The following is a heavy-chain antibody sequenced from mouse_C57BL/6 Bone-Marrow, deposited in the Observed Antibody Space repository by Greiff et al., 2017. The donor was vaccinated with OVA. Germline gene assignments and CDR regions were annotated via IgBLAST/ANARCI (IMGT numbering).Heavy chain of an antibody. V-gene: IGHV1-76*01. CDR3: ACNYGTY. D-gene: IGHD2-1*01. Sequence: VQVVESGAELVRPGASVKLSCKASGYTFTDYYINWVKQRPGQGLEWIARIYPGSGNTYYNEKFKGKATLTAEKSSSTAYMQLSSLTSEDSAVYFCACNYGTYWGQGTLVTVSA. CDR1: GYTFTDYY. CDR2: IYPGSGNT. J-gene: IGHJ3*01.